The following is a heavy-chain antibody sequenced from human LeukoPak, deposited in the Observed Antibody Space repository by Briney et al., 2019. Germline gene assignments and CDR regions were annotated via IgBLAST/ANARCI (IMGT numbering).Heavy chain of an antibody. CDR1: GFTVTSYG. V-gene: IGHV3-30*18. CDR2: ISYDGSNK. J-gene: IGHJ4*02. CDR3: AKGLVGVVITHDLFDY. Sequence: PWGSLRLSCAASGFTVTSYGMHWVRQAPGKGLEWVAVISYDGSNKYYADSVKGRFTISRDNSKNTLYLQMNSLRAEDTAVYYCAKGLVGVVITHDLFDYWGQGTLVTVSS. D-gene: IGHD3-22*01.